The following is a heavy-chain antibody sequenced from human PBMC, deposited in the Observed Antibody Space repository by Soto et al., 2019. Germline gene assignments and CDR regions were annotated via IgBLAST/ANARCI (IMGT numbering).Heavy chain of an antibody. CDR2: INPNSDGT. Sequence: ASVKVSCKASGYTFTGYYMHWVRQAPGQGLEWMGWINPNSDGTNYAQKFQGWVTMTRDTSISTAYMELSRLRSDDTAVYYCARGGYSSGWYYFDYWGQGTLVTVSS. V-gene: IGHV1-2*04. J-gene: IGHJ4*02. CDR3: ARGGYSSGWYYFDY. CDR1: GYTFTGYY. D-gene: IGHD6-19*01.